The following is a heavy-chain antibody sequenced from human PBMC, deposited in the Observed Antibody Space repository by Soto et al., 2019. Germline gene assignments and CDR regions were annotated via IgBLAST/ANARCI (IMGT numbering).Heavy chain of an antibody. D-gene: IGHD6-6*01. CDR3: ARIMSSSFFGYYYYYYMDV. J-gene: IGHJ6*03. CDR1: GGSISSYY. Sequence: SETLSLTCTVSGGSISSYYWSWIRQPPGKGLEWIGYIYYSGSTNYNPSLKSRVTISVDTSKNQFSLKLSSVTAADTAVYYCARIMSSSFFGYYYYYYMDVWGKGTTVTVSS. V-gene: IGHV4-59*01. CDR2: IYYSGST.